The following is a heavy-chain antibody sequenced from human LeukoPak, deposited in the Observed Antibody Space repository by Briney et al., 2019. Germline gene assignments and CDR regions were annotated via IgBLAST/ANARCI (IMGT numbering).Heavy chain of an antibody. Sequence: ASVKVSCKASGDTFTTDYIHWVRQGPGQGPEWMGVSNPSGGSTTNAQKFQGRVTMTRDTSTSTVYMELSSLRSEDTAIYYCARARGSGSYYGHDYYYYHYMDVWGRGTTVTVSS. J-gene: IGHJ6*03. CDR3: ARARGSGSYYGHDYYYYHYMDV. CDR2: SNPSGGST. D-gene: IGHD3-10*01. V-gene: IGHV1-46*01. CDR1: GDTFTTDY.